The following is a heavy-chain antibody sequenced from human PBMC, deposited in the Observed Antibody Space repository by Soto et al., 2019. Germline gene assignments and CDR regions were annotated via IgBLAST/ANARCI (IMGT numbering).Heavy chain of an antibody. CDR3: ARGQEDIVVVVAATQFGWFDP. CDR1: GGSFSGYY. J-gene: IGHJ5*02. Sequence: PSETLSLTCAVYGGSFSGYYWSWIRQPPGKGLKWIGEINHSGSTNYNPSLKSRVTISVDTSKNQFSLKLSSVTAADTAVYYCARGQEDIVVVVAATQFGWFDPWGQGTLVTSPQ. D-gene: IGHD2-15*01. CDR2: INHSGST. V-gene: IGHV4-34*01.